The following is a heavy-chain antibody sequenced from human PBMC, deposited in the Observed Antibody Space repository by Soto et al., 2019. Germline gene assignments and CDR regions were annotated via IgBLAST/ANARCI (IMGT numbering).Heavy chain of an antibody. Sequence: PSDTLSLTCAVSCGSISTGIYSWVFIRHPPGKCLEWIGYIYQTGSPYYNPSLKSRITISVDRSKNQFSLKVTSVTAADTAVYYCARADANYSGSRAPSPGLDYWGQGALVTVSS. V-gene: IGHV4-30-2*01. CDR3: ARADANYSGSRAPSPGLDY. D-gene: IGHD3-10*01. J-gene: IGHJ4*02. CDR1: CGSISTGIYS. CDR2: IYQTGSP.